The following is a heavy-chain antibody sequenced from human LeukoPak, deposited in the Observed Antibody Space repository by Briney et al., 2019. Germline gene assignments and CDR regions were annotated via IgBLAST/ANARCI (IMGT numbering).Heavy chain of an antibody. Sequence: PSETLSLTCTVSGGSISSYYWSWIRQPPGKGLEWIGYIYHTGSINYNPSLKSRVTISVDTSKNQFSLKVNSVTAADTAVYYCARALQTRRFDYWGQGTLVTVPS. CDR1: GGSISSYY. CDR2: IYHTGSI. J-gene: IGHJ4*02. V-gene: IGHV4-59*01. CDR3: ARALQTRRFDY.